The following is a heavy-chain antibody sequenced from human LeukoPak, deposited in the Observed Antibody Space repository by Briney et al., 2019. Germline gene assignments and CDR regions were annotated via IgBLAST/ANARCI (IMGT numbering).Heavy chain of an antibody. V-gene: IGHV1-18*01. Sequence: GASVKVSCKASGYTFTSYGISWVRQAPGQGLEWMGWISAYNGNTNYAQKLQGRVTMTTDTSTSTAYMELRSLRSDDTAVYYCARTRYYYDSSGYFKSTDYFDYWGQGTLVTVSS. CDR2: ISAYNGNT. J-gene: IGHJ4*02. CDR1: GYTFTSYG. CDR3: ARTRYYYDSSGYFKSTDYFDY. D-gene: IGHD3-22*01.